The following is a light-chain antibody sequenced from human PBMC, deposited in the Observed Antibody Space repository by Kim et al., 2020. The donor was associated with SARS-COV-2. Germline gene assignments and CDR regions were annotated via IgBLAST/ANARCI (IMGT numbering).Light chain of an antibody. CDR1: RSIGNH. J-gene: IGKJ2*01. V-gene: IGKV1-39*01. CDR2: GAS. Sequence: DIQMTQSPSSLSASVGDRVTITCRASRSIGNHLNWYQQRPGKAPNLLIFGASNLQSGVSSRFSGSDSGTDFTLTIRNLQPEDSATYYCQQSDIIPYTFGQGTKLEI. CDR3: QQSDIIPYT.